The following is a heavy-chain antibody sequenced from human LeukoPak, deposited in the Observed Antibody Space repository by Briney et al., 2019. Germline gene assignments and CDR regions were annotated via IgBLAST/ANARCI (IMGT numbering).Heavy chain of an antibody. V-gene: IGHV3-30*02. Sequence: GGSLRLSCAASGLTFSVYGMHWVRQAPGKGLEGVTFIHYDGSNKDYADSVKGRFTISRDNSKNTVNLQMNSLRVEDTAVYYCASDGWAGYCSSSSCSSVFDNWGQGTLVTVSS. CDR3: ASDGWAGYCSSSSCSSVFDN. D-gene: IGHD2-2*01. CDR1: GLTFSVYG. J-gene: IGHJ4*02. CDR2: IHYDGSNK.